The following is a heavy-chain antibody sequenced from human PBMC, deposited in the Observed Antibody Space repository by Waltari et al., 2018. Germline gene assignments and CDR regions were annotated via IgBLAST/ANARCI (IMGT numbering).Heavy chain of an antibody. CDR1: GYTFTDYY. Sequence: QVLLVQSGAEMKKPGASVKVSCKASGYTFTDYYIHWVRQAPGQGLEWIAWINPNNGDTNFAQKCQGRVTMTRDTSISTVYMEVSRLTSDDTAVYFCARGGTTTGTRTGNGYWGQGTLVIVSS. D-gene: IGHD1-1*01. V-gene: IGHV1-2*02. J-gene: IGHJ4*02. CDR2: INPNNGDT. CDR3: ARGGTTTGTRTGNGY.